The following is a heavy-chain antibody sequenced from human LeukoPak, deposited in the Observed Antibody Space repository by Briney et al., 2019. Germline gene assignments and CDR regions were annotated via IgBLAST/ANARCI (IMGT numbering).Heavy chain of an antibody. Sequence: ASVKVSCKASGYTFTSYGINWVRQAPGQGLEWMGWMNPNSGNTGYAQKFQGRVTITRNTSISTAYMELSSLRSEDTAVYYCARGPRGDAFDIWGQGTMVTVSS. J-gene: IGHJ3*02. CDR3: ARGPRGDAFDI. CDR2: MNPNSGNT. CDR1: GYTFTSYG. V-gene: IGHV1-8*03.